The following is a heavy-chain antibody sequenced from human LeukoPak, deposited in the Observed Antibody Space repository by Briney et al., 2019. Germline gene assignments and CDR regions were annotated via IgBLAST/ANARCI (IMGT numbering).Heavy chain of an antibody. CDR1: GGSISSSSYY. CDR3: ARHSSPSSSGWYLGGGKNFDY. J-gene: IGHJ4*02. CDR2: IYYSGIT. V-gene: IGHV4-39*01. Sequence: PSETLSLTCTVSGGSISSSSYYWGWIRQPPGKGLEWIGSIYYSGITYYNPSLKSRVTISVDTSKNQFSLKLSSVTAADTAVYYCARHSSPSSSGWYLGGGKNFDYWGQGTLVTVSS. D-gene: IGHD6-19*01.